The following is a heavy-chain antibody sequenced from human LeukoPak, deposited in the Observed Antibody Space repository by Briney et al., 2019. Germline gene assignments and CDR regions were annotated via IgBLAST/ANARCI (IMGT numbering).Heavy chain of an antibody. V-gene: IGHV4-39*01. Sequence: SETLSLTCTVSGGSISRSTYYWGWIRQPPGKGLEWIANIYYTGTTLYNPSLSSRVTISVDTSKNQFSLRLTSVTAADTAVYYCARFGVYCSSRSCPKLYYFDYWGQGTLVTVSS. CDR3: ARFGVYCSSRSCPKLYYFDY. CDR1: GGSISRSTYY. D-gene: IGHD2-2*01. CDR2: IYYTGTT. J-gene: IGHJ4*02.